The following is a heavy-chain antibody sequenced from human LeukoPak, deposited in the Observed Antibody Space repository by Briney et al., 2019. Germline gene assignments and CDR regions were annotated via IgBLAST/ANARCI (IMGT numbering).Heavy chain of an antibody. V-gene: IGHV3-30*02. CDR2: IRYDGSNK. D-gene: IGHD6-13*01. Sequence: PGGSLRLSCAASGLTFSSYGMHWVRQAPGKGLEWVAFIRYDGSNKYYADSVKGRFTISRDNSKNTLYLQMNSLRAEDTAVYYCAKSRIAAAGTGSFDYWGQGTLVTVSS. J-gene: IGHJ4*02. CDR3: AKSRIAAAGTGSFDY. CDR1: GLTFSSYG.